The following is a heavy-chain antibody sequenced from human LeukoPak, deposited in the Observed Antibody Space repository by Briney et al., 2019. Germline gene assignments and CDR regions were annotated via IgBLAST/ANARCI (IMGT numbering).Heavy chain of an antibody. CDR1: GFTFSSYW. J-gene: IGHJ4*02. Sequence: AGGSLRLSCVVSGFTFSSYWMSWVRQAPGKGLQWVANIKQDGSEKYYVDSVKGRFTISRDNAKNSLYLQMNSLRAEDTAVYYCASDPARDYYDSSGYFRWVDYWGQGTLVTVSS. CDR2: IKQDGSEK. V-gene: IGHV3-7*03. CDR3: ASDPARDYYDSSGYFRWVDY. D-gene: IGHD3-22*01.